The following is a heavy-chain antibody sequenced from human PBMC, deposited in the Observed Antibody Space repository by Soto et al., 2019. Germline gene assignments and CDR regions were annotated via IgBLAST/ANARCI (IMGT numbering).Heavy chain of an antibody. CDR2: IYYSGST. J-gene: IGHJ5*02. V-gene: IGHV4-59*01. CDR3: ASQIAAAGQYNWFDP. D-gene: IGHD6-13*01. CDR1: GGSISSYY. Sequence: SETLSLTCTVSGGSISSYYWSWIRQPPGKGLEWIGYIYYSGSTNYNPSLKSRVTISVDTSKNQFSLKLSSVTAADTAVYYCASQIAAAGQYNWFDPWGQGTLVTVSS.